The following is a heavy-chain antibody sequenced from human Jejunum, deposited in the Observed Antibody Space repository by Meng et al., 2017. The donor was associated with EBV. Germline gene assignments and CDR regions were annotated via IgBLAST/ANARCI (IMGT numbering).Heavy chain of an antibody. V-gene: IGHV3-21*01. D-gene: IGHD6-6*01. CDR1: GFTFSSYS. CDR2: ISSSSSYI. Sequence: EVQLVESGXXXXXPXXPXXLSCAASGFTFSSYSMNWVRQAPGKGLEWVSFISSSSSYIYYADSVKGRFTISRDNAKNSLYLQMNSLRAEDTAVYYCARGIYSSSGYFDHWGQGPLVTVSS. CDR3: ARGIYSSSGYFDH. J-gene: IGHJ4*02.